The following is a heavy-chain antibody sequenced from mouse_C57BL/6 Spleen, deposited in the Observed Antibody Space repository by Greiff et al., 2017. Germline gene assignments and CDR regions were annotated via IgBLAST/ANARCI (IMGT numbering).Heavy chain of an antibody. Sequence: EVKLQESGPELVKPGASVKISCKASGYSFTDYNMNWVKQSNGKSLEWIGEINPTYGTTSYNQKFKGKATLTVDQSSSTAYMQLNSLTSEDSAVYYCAEANCDEGGFAYWGQGTLVTVSA. J-gene: IGHJ3*01. CDR2: INPTYGTT. V-gene: IGHV1-39*01. CDR3: AEANCDEGGFAY. D-gene: IGHD4-1*01. CDR1: GYSFTDYN.